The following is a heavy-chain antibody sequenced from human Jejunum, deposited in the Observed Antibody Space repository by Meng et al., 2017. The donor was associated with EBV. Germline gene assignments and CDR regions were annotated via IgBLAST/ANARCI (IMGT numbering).Heavy chain of an antibody. CDR3: AKLTRA. J-gene: IGHJ5*02. V-gene: IGHV3-23*04. CDR1: GFTLSSSA. CDR2: IGGSGGAT. Sequence: LGGSGGGLGQPGGCLRPSCAASGFTLSSSAMSWVRQAPGKGLEWVSSIGGSGGATYYADSVKGRFTISRDNSKSTLYLQMNSLRAEDTAVYYCAKLTRAWGQGTLVTVSS. D-gene: IGHD1/OR15-1a*01.